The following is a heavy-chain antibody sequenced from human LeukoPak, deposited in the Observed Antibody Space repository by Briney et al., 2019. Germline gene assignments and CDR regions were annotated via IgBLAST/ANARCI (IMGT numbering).Heavy chain of an antibody. J-gene: IGHJ4*02. Sequence: SETLSLTCTVSGGSISNYYWNWIRQPPGKGLEWIGYIYYSGSTNYNPSLKSRVTISVDTSKNQFSLKLSSVTAADTAVYYCARYGDYYGSGSYSLDYWGQGTLVTVSS. D-gene: IGHD3-10*01. CDR3: ARYGDYYGSGSYSLDY. V-gene: IGHV4-59*01. CDR2: IYYSGST. CDR1: GGSISNYY.